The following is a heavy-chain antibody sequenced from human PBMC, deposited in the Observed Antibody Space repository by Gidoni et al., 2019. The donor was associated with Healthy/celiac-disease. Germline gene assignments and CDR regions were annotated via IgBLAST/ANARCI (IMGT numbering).Heavy chain of an antibody. D-gene: IGHD1-26*01. Sequence: QVQLVQSGAEVKKPGASVKVSCKASGYTFTSYYMHWVRQAPGQGLEWMGIINPSGGSTSYAQKFQGRVTMTRDTSTSTVYMELSSLRSEDTAVYYCARDEAGSYSFLPADYWGQGTLVTVSS. V-gene: IGHV1-46*01. CDR2: INPSGGST. CDR1: GYTFTSYY. CDR3: ARDEAGSYSFLPADY. J-gene: IGHJ4*02.